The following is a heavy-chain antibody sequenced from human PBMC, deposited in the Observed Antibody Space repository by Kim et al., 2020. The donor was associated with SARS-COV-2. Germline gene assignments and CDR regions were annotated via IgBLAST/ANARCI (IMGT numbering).Heavy chain of an antibody. CDR3: AKGYGDWTNWYFDL. D-gene: IGHD4-17*01. V-gene: IGHV3-30*18. CDR2: ISFDGKNQ. Sequence: GGSLRLSCAASGFTFTKYGMHWVRQAPGKGLEWLAVISFDGKNQYYADSVKGRFTISRDNSKNTIYLEMSSLRAEDTAMFYCAKGYGDWTNWYFDLWGRGTLVTVS. CDR1: GFTFTKYG. J-gene: IGHJ2*01.